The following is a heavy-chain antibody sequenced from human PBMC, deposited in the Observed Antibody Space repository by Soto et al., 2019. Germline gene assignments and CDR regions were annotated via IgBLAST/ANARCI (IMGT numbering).Heavy chain of an antibody. J-gene: IGHJ4*02. Sequence: QVQLVESGGGLVKPGGSLRLACAASGFSFGDSYMSRVRQAPGKGLEWLSYISGGSSYTNYADSVKGRFTISRDNAKRSLYLEMNSLRADDTAVYYCAKTIVAASGYYFDHWGQGNLVTVSS. V-gene: IGHV3-11*06. CDR3: AKTIVAASGYYFDH. CDR2: ISGGSSYT. CDR1: GFSFGDSY. D-gene: IGHD2-21*01.